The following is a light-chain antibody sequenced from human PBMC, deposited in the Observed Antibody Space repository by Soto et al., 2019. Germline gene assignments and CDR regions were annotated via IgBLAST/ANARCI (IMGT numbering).Light chain of an antibody. CDR2: NAS. CDR1: HSISSW. Sequence: DIQMTQSPSTLSASVGDRVTITCRASHSISSWLAWYQQKPGKAPKLLIYNASSLESGVPSRFSGSGSGTEFTPTISSLQPDDFATYYCQQYNSYPWTFGQGTKVEIK. V-gene: IGKV1-5*03. J-gene: IGKJ1*01. CDR3: QQYNSYPWT.